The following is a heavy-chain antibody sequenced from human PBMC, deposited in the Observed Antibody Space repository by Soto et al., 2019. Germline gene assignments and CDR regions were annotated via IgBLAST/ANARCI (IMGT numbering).Heavy chain of an antibody. CDR3: AKDLYYDFWSGYTFDY. CDR2: ISGSGGST. CDR1: GFTFSSYA. D-gene: IGHD3-3*01. J-gene: IGHJ4*02. V-gene: IGHV3-23*01. Sequence: GSLRLACAASGFTFSSYAMSWVRQAPGKGLEWVSAISGSGGSTYYADSVKGRFTISRDNSKNTLYLQMNSLRAEDTAVYYCAKDLYYDFWSGYTFDYWGQGTLVTVSS.